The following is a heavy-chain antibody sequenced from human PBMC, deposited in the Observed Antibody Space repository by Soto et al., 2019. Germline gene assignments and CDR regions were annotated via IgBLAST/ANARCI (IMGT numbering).Heavy chain of an antibody. J-gene: IGHJ4*02. Sequence: PSETLSLTCTVSGGSISSGDYYWSWIRQPPGKGLEWIGYIYYSGSTYYNPSLKSRVTISVDTSKNQFSLKLSSVTAADTAVYYCARANTVTVPDFDYWGQGTLVTVSS. CDR1: GGSISSGDYY. D-gene: IGHD4-4*01. CDR3: ARANTVTVPDFDY. CDR2: IYYSGST. V-gene: IGHV4-30-4*01.